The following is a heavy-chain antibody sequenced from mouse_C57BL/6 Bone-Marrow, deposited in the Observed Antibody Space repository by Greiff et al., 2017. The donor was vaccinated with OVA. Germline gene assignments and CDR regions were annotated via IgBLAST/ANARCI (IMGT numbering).Heavy chain of an antibody. V-gene: IGHV1-81*01. J-gene: IGHJ2*01. CDR1: GYTFTSYG. CDR3: ARIYYDYYYFDY. Sequence: QVQLQQSGAELARPGASVKLSCKASGYTFTSYGISWVKQRTGQGLEWIGEIYPRSGNTYYNEKFKGKATLTADKSSSTAYMELRSLTSEDSAVYFCARIYYDYYYFDYWGQGTTLTVSS. CDR2: IYPRSGNT. D-gene: IGHD2-4*01.